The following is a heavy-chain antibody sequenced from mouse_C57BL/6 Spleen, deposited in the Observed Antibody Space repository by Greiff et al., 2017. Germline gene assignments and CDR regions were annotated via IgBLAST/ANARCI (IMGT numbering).Heavy chain of an antibody. D-gene: IGHD1-1*01. CDR3: ARKDGSSYGAWFAY. CDR2: IDPNSGGT. Sequence: QVQLQQPGAELVKPGASVKLSCKASGYTFTSYWMHWVKQRPGRGLEWIGRIDPNSGGTKYNEKFKSKATLTVDKPSSTAYMQLSSLTSEDSAVYDCARKDGSSYGAWFAYWGQGTLVTVSA. V-gene: IGHV1-72*01. CDR1: GYTFTSYW. J-gene: IGHJ3*01.